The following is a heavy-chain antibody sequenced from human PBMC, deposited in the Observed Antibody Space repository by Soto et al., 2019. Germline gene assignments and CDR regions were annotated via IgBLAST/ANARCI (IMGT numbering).Heavy chain of an antibody. CDR1: GFRFSEHA. J-gene: IGHJ5*02. D-gene: IGHD2-2*03. CDR3: SRGSFGYSGP. V-gene: IGHV3-49*04. Sequence: GSLRLSCNCSGFRFSEHAMTWVRQAPGKGLEWVGFIRNTPYGGTTDYAASVRGRLTISRDDSKSSGSLQMNSLKTENSGVYYCSRGSFGYSGPWGPGTLVTVSS. CDR2: IRNTPYGGTT.